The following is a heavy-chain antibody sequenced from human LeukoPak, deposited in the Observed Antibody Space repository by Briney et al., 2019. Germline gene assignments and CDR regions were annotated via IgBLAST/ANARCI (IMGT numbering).Heavy chain of an antibody. CDR1: GGSFSGYY. Sequence: PSETLSLTCAVYGGSFSGYYWSWIRQPPGKGLEWIGEINHSGSTNYNPSLKSRVTISVDTSKNQFSLKLGSVTAADTAVYYCARGPRSSTGNYAFDIWGQGTMVTVSS. V-gene: IGHV4-34*01. CDR3: ARGPRSSTGNYAFDI. CDR2: INHSGST. J-gene: IGHJ3*02. D-gene: IGHD2-2*01.